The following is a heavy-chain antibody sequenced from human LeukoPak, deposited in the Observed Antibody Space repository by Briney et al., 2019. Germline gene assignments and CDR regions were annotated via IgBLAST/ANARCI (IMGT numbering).Heavy chain of an antibody. CDR2: INHSGST. D-gene: IGHD4-17*01. V-gene: IGHV4-34*01. CDR3: ARTTYGSFDY. Sequence: KASATLSLTCAVYGGSFSGYYWSWIRQPPGKGLEWIGEINHSGSTNYNPSLKSRVTISVDTSKNQFSLKLSSVTAADTAVYYCARTTYGSFDYWGQGTLVTVSS. CDR1: GGSFSGYY. J-gene: IGHJ4*02.